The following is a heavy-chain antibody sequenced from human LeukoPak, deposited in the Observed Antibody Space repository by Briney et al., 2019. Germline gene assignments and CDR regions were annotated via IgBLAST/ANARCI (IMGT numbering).Heavy chain of an antibody. D-gene: IGHD6-19*01. J-gene: IGHJ4*02. Sequence: GRSLRLSCAASGFTFSGYGMHWVRQAPGKGLEWVAVIWYDGSNKYYADSVKGRFTISRDNSKNTLYLQMNSLRAEDTAVYYCASTSGWYEPIDYWGQGTLVTVSS. CDR3: ASTSGWYEPIDY. CDR1: GFTFSGYG. V-gene: IGHV3-33*01. CDR2: IWYDGSNK.